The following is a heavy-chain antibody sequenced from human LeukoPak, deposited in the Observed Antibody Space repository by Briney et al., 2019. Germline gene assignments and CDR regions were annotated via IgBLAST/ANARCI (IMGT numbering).Heavy chain of an antibody. CDR2: INPSGGST. Sequence: ASVKVSCKASGYTFTSYYMHWVRQAPGQGLEWMGIINPSGGSTSYAQKFQGRVTMTRDTSTSTVYMELSSLRSEDTAVYYCAREVDAAMGPRDAFDIWGQGTMVTVSS. V-gene: IGHV1-46*01. J-gene: IGHJ3*02. CDR3: AREVDAAMGPRDAFDI. D-gene: IGHD5-18*01. CDR1: GYTFTSYY.